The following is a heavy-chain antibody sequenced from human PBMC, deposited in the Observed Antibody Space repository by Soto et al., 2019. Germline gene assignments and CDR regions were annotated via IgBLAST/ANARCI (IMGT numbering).Heavy chain of an antibody. CDR1: GFTFSRYA. Sequence: EVQLLESGGGLVQPGGSLRLSCAASGFTFSRYAMSWVRQAPGKGLEWVSAIGGSGGSTYYADSVKGRFTISRDNSKNIHYLQIYSRRAQERDVYYGSEGGGPPNYDFLSRYYPRSYSYYYYYGMDGWGQGTTVTVSS. D-gene: IGHD3-3*01. CDR2: IGGSGGST. J-gene: IGHJ6*02. CDR3: SEGGGPPNYDFLSRYYPRSYSYYYYYGMDG. V-gene: IGHV3-23*01.